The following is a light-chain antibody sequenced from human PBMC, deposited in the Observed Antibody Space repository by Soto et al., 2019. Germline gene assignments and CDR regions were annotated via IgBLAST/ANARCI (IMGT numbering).Light chain of an antibody. Sequence: QSVLTQPASMSGSPGQSITISCTGTSSDVGTYNYVSWYQHHPGKVPRLMIYEVSNRPSGISNRFSGSKSGNTASLTISGLQAEDEADYYCSSYTSSSTLVVFGGGTQLTVL. CDR1: SSDVGTYNY. J-gene: IGLJ2*01. V-gene: IGLV2-14*01. CDR2: EVS. CDR3: SSYTSSSTLVV.